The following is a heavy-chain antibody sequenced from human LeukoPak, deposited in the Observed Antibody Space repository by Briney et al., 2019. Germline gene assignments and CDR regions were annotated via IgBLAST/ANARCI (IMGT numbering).Heavy chain of an antibody. CDR2: ISGGTT. V-gene: IGHV3-49*03. J-gene: IGHJ4*02. CDR3: SRGSGWLSVY. CDR1: GFTFGDYH. D-gene: IGHD6-19*01. Sequence: PGRSLRLSCTASGFTFGDYHMSWFRQAPGKGLEWIGFISGGTTEYAASVKGRFTISRDYSTSIAYLQMNSLTTEDTAVYYCSRGSGWLSVYWGQGTLVTVSS.